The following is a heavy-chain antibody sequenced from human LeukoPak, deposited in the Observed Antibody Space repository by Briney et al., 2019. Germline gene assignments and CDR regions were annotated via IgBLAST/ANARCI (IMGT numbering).Heavy chain of an antibody. Sequence: PGGSLRLSCAASGFTFNTFAMSWVRQAPEKGLEWVSGTSGSGGTTYYADSVKGRFTISRDNSKSTLYLQMNSLRAEDTAVYRCAKSIVGTFRGFDYWGQGTLVTVPP. CDR1: GFTFNTFA. D-gene: IGHD1-26*01. CDR3: AKSIVGTFRGFDY. J-gene: IGHJ4*02. CDR2: TSGSGGTT. V-gene: IGHV3-23*01.